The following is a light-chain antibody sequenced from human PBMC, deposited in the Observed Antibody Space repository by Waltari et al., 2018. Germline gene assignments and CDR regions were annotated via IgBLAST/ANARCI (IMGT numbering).Light chain of an antibody. Sequence: EIVLTQSPGTLSLSPGERATLSCRASQSVRISYLAWYQQKPGQAPRLLIYGDSSRATGIPDRFSGSGSGTDFTLTISRLEPEDFAVYYCQQYDSSPMVTFGPGTKVDIK. CDR1: QSVRISY. CDR3: QQYDSSPMVT. J-gene: IGKJ3*01. V-gene: IGKV3-20*01. CDR2: GDS.